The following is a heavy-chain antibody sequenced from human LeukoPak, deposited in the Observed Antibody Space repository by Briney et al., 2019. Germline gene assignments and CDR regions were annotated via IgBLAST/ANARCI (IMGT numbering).Heavy chain of an antibody. CDR3: ARDLVATIGGGYYYYGMDV. V-gene: IGHV3-74*01. Sequence: PGGSLRLSCAASGFTFSSYWMHWVRQAPGKGLVWVSRINSDGSSTSYADSVKGRFTISRDNAKNSLYLQMNSLRAEDTAVYYCARDLVATIGGGYYYYGMDVWGQGTTVTVSS. CDR1: GFTFSSYW. CDR2: INSDGSST. J-gene: IGHJ6*02. D-gene: IGHD5-12*01.